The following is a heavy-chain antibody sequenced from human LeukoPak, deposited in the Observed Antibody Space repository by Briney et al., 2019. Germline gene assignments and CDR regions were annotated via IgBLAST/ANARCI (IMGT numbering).Heavy chain of an antibody. D-gene: IGHD5-18*01. CDR2: INPNSGGT. J-gene: IGHJ3*02. CDR1: GYTFTGYY. V-gene: IGHV1-2*02. CDR3: ARDKGSQGYSYGPDAFDI. Sequence: ASVKVSCKASGYTFTGYYMHWVRQAPGQGLEWMGWINPNSGGTNYAQKFQGRVTMTRDTSISTAYMELSRLRSDDTAVYYCARDKGSQGYSYGPDAFDIWGQGTMVTVSS.